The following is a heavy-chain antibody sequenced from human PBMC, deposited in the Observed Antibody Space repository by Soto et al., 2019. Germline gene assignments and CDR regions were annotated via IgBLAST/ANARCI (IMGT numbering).Heavy chain of an antibody. V-gene: IGHV4-59*01. CDR2: IYYSGST. J-gene: IGHJ4*02. CDR3: ARVGASYDSSGYYFFDY. Sequence: SETLSLTCTVSGGSISSYYWSWIRQPPGKGLEWIGYIYYSGSTNYNPSLKSRVTISVDTSKNQFSLKLSSVTAADTAVYYCARVGASYDSSGYYFFDYWGQGTLVTVSS. CDR1: GGSISSYY. D-gene: IGHD3-22*01.